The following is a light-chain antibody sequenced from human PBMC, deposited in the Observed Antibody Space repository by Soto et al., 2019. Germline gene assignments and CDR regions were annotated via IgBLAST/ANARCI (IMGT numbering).Light chain of an antibody. CDR3: CSYAGSYTGV. J-gene: IGLJ1*01. Sequence: QSVLTQPRSVSGSPGQSVTISCTGTSSGVGGYNYVSWYQQHPGKAPKLMIYDVSKRPSGVPDRFSGSKSGNTASLTISGLQAEDEADYYCCSYAGSYTGVFGTGTKVTV. V-gene: IGLV2-11*01. CDR1: SSGVGGYNY. CDR2: DVS.